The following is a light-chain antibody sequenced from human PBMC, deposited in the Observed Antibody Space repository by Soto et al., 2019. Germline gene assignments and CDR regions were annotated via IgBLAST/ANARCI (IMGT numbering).Light chain of an antibody. V-gene: IGKV1-5*03. CDR2: KAS. CDR3: QQYKTYSGT. CDR1: QTISIW. Sequence: DIQMTQSPSTLSASVGDRVRITCRASQTISIWLAWYQQKPGKAPKVLIYKASILESGVPSRFSGSGSETEFTLTISSLQPDDFATYYCQQYKTYSGTFGQGTKVEIK. J-gene: IGKJ1*01.